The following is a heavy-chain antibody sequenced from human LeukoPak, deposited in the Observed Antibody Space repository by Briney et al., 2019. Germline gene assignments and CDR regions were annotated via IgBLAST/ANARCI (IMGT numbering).Heavy chain of an antibody. Sequence: GRSLRLSCAASGFTFSSYGMHWVRQAPGKGLEWVAVIWYDGSNKYYADSVKGRFTISRDNSRNTLYLQMNSLRAEDTAVYYCAKDELDDFWSGYFRPPDYWGQGTLVTVSS. CDR2: IWYDGSNK. CDR1: GFTFSSYG. V-gene: IGHV3-33*06. D-gene: IGHD3-3*01. CDR3: AKDELDDFWSGYFRPPDY. J-gene: IGHJ4*02.